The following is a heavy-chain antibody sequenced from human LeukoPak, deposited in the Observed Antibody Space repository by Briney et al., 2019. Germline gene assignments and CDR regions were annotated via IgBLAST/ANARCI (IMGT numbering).Heavy chain of an antibody. CDR2: IWYDGSNK. CDR3: ARDGISRSWWTTNWFDP. CDR1: GFTFSSYG. Sequence: GGSLRLSCAASGFTFSSYGMHWVRQAPGKGLEWVADIWYDGSNKYYADSVKGRFTISRDNSKNTLYLQMNSLRAEDTAVYYCARDGISRSWWTTNWFDPWGQGTLVTVSS. V-gene: IGHV3-33*01. J-gene: IGHJ5*02. D-gene: IGHD6-13*01.